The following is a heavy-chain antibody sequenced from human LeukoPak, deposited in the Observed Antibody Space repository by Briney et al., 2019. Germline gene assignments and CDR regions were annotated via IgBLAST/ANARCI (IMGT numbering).Heavy chain of an antibody. Sequence: GGSLRLSCAASGFSFSSYAMSWVRQAPGKGLEWVAVISFDGRNKYYADSVKGRFSISRDNSKNTLYLQMNSLRAEDTAVYYCARALGGSSDLYYYYYYMDVWGKGTTVTVSS. V-gene: IGHV3-30*04. J-gene: IGHJ6*03. D-gene: IGHD6-6*01. CDR3: ARALGGSSDLYYYYYYMDV. CDR1: GFSFSSYA. CDR2: ISFDGRNK.